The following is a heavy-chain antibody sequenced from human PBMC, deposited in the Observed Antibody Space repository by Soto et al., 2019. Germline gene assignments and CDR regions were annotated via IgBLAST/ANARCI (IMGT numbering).Heavy chain of an antibody. V-gene: IGHV3-30*18. CDR2: ISYDGSNK. CDR3: AKDEDGSGSYYNVPWFDP. Sequence: QVQLVESGGGVVQPGRSLRLSCAASGFTFSSYGMHWVRQAPGKGLEWVAVISYDGSNKYYADSVKGRFTISRDNSKNTLYLQMNSLRAEDTAVYYCAKDEDGSGSYYNVPWFDPWGQGTLVTVSS. J-gene: IGHJ5*02. D-gene: IGHD3-10*01. CDR1: GFTFSSYG.